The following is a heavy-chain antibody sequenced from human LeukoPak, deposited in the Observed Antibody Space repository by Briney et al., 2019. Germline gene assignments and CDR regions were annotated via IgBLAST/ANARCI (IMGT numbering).Heavy chain of an antibody. D-gene: IGHD5-12*01. J-gene: IGHJ4*02. CDR2: INPNSGGT. Sequence: ASVKVSCKASGYTFTSYGISWVRQAPGQGLEWMGWINPNSGGTNYAQKFQGRVTMTRDTSISTAYMELSRLRSDDTAVYYCARGGYSGYDYYYWGQGTLVTVSS. CDR1: GYTFTSYG. V-gene: IGHV1-2*02. CDR3: ARGGYSGYDYYY.